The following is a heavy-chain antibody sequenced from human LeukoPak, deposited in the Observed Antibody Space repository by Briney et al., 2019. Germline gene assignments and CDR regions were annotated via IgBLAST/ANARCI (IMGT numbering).Heavy chain of an antibody. CDR2: INPNSGGT. J-gene: IGHJ3*02. CDR1: GYTFTGYY. Sequence: ASVKVSCKTSGYTFTGYYMHWVRQAPGQGLEWMGWINPNSGGTNYAQRFQGRVTMTRDTSMSTAYMELSRLRSDDSAVYYCARYFYYSSGSSSDAFDIWGQGTMVTVSS. V-gene: IGHV1-2*02. CDR3: ARYFYYSSGSSSDAFDI. D-gene: IGHD3-22*01.